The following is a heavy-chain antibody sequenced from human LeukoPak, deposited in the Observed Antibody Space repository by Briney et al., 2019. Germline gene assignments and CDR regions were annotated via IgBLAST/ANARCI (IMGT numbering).Heavy chain of an antibody. Sequence: PGGSLRLSCAASGFTFSSLDMHWVRQATGKGLEWVSAIATAGDTYYPGSVRGRFTISRENAKNSLYLQMNSLRAGDTAVYHCARDRSGYANDAFDFWGQGTMVTVSS. D-gene: IGHD3-3*01. CDR1: GFTFSSLD. CDR3: ARDRSGYANDAFDF. J-gene: IGHJ3*01. V-gene: IGHV3-13*04. CDR2: IATAGDT.